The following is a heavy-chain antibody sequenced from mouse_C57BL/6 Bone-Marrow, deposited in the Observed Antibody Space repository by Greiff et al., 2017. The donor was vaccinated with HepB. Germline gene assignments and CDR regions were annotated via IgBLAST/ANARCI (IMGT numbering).Heavy chain of an antibody. CDR2: ISGGGGNT. V-gene: IGHV5-9*01. CDR3: ARHPHNDRYIDY. Sequence: EVKLVESGGGLVKPGGSLKLSCAASGFTFSSYTMSWVRQTPEKRLEWVATISGGGGNTYYPDSVKGRFTISRDNAKNTLYLQMSSLWSEDTVLYYCARHPHNDRYIDYWGQGTTLTVSS. D-gene: IGHD6-1*01. CDR1: GFTFSSYT. J-gene: IGHJ2*01.